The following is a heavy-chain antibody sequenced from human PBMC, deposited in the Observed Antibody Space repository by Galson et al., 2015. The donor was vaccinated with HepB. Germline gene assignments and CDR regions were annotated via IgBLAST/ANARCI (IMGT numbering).Heavy chain of an antibody. Sequence: SLRLSCAASGFTFSSYAMHWVRQAPGKGLEWEAVISYDGSNKYYADSVKGRFTISRDNSENTLYLQMNSLRAEDTAVYYCAKDRLPGGGWEYFQHWGQGTLLTVSS. CDR3: AKDRLPGGGWEYFQH. CDR1: GFTFSSYA. J-gene: IGHJ1*01. CDR2: ISYDGSNK. D-gene: IGHD5-18*01. V-gene: IGHV3-30*04.